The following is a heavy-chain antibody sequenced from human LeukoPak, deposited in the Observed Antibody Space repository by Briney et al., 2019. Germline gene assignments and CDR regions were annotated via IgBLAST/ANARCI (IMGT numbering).Heavy chain of an antibody. J-gene: IGHJ5*02. CDR2: ISYDGSNK. V-gene: IGHV3-30*18. CDR3: AKDHGYTSSWLFNWFDP. CDR1: GFSFSSYW. Sequence: GGSLRLSCAASGFSFSSYWMHWVRQAPGKGLEWVAVISYDGSNKYYADSVKGRFTISRDDSMNTVYLQMNSLRTEDTAVYYCAKDHGYTSSWLFNWFDPWGQGTLVTVSS. D-gene: IGHD6-13*01.